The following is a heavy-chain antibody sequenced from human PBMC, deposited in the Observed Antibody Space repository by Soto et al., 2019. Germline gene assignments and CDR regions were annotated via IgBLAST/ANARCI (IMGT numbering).Heavy chain of an antibody. CDR2: IFYTGST. CDR1: GGSISSGGYY. Sequence: PSETLSLTCTVSGGSISSGGYYWNWIRQHPGRALEWIGYIFYTGSTYYNPSLKSRVIISLDTSKNQCSLKLSSVTAADTAVYYFLRHTSGWSLAPYFWGQGSVVRVSS. J-gene: IGHJ4*02. CDR3: LRHTSGWSLAPYF. D-gene: IGHD6-19*01. V-gene: IGHV4-31*03.